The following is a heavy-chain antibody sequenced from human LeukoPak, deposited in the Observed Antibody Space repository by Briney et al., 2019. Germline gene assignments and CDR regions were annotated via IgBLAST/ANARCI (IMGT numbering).Heavy chain of an antibody. D-gene: IGHD6-13*01. CDR1: GGSFSGYY. J-gene: IGHJ5*02. V-gene: IGHV4-34*01. CDR3: ARGRGYLVDP. Sequence: PSETLSLTCAVYGGSFSGYYWSWIRQPPGKGLEWIGEINHSGSTNYNPSLKSRVTISVDTSKNQFPLKLSSVTAADTAVYYCARGRGYLVDPWGQGTLVTVSS. CDR2: INHSGST.